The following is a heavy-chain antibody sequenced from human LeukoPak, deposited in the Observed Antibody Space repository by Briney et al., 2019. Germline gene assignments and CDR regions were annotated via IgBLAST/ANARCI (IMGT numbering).Heavy chain of an antibody. Sequence: PGGSLRLSCEGSAFIFSGHWMNWARQTPGKGLEWVANIKQDGSEKNYVDSVKGRFTISRDNAKNSLYLQMNSLRAEDTAVYYCASGLELDYWGQGTLVTVSS. CDR1: AFIFSGHW. CDR2: IKQDGSEK. CDR3: ASGLELDY. V-gene: IGHV3-7*03. J-gene: IGHJ4*02.